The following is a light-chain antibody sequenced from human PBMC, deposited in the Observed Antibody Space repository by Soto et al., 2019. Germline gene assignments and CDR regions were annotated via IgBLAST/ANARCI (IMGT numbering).Light chain of an antibody. CDR1: SSDVGGYNY. Sequence: QSVLTQPASVSGSPGQSITISCTDTSSDVGGYNYVSWYQHHPGKAPKLLIYDVSNRPSGISNRFSGSKSDNTASLTISGLQPEDEADYYCSLYTTSNTRQIVFGTGTKVTVL. CDR3: SLYTTSNTRQIV. V-gene: IGLV2-14*03. CDR2: DVS. J-gene: IGLJ1*01.